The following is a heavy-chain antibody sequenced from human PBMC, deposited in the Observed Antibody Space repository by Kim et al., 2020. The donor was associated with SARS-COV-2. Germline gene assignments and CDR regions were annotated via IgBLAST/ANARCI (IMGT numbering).Heavy chain of an antibody. J-gene: IGHJ4*02. CDR3: ARDWTWAFDN. D-gene: IGHD3-3*01. CDR1: AFAFTSYS. Sequence: GGSLRLSCAASAFAFTSYSMNWVRQAPGKGLEWISYISTNSDATYYADSVKGRFTISRDNAKNSLYLQINSLRDEDTAVYYCARDWTWAFDNWGLGTLVTVSS. V-gene: IGHV3-48*02. CDR2: ISTNSDAT.